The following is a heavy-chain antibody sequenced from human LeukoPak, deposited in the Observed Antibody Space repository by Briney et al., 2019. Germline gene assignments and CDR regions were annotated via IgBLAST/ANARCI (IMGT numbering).Heavy chain of an antibody. Sequence: ASVKVSCKASGGTFSSYAISWVRQAPGQGLEWMGGIIPIFGTANYAQKFQGRVTITTDESTSTAYMELSSLRSEDTAVYYCAITIFGVVDPYYFDYWGQGTLVTVSS. CDR3: AITIFGVVDPYYFDY. CDR1: GGTFSSYA. CDR2: IIPIFGTA. J-gene: IGHJ4*02. D-gene: IGHD3-3*01. V-gene: IGHV1-69*05.